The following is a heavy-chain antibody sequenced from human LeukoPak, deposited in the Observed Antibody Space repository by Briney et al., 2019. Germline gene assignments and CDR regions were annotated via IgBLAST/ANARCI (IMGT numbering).Heavy chain of an antibody. CDR2: ISSSSSTI. V-gene: IGHV3-48*01. J-gene: IGHJ5*02. CDR1: GFTFSSYS. D-gene: IGHD6-13*01. CDR3: ARDGSSWYEDWFDP. Sequence: GGSLRLSCAASGFTFSSYSMNWVREAPGKGLEWVSYISSSSSTIYYADSVKGRFTISRDNAKNSLYLQMNSLRAEDTAVYYCARDGSSWYEDWFDPWGQGTLVTVSS.